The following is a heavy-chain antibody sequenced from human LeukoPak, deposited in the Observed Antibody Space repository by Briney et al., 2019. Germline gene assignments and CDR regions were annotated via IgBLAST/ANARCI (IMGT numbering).Heavy chain of an antibody. V-gene: IGHV3-74*01. CDR2: IKGDGSST. Sequence: GGSLRLSCAASGFTFSNYWMHWVRQTPGEGLVCVSLIKGDGSSTTYADSVKGRFTISRDNAKNTVYLQMNSLRAEDTAVYYCARGDYHAMDVWGQGTTVTVSS. CDR3: ARGDYHAMDV. J-gene: IGHJ6*02. CDR1: GFTFSNYW.